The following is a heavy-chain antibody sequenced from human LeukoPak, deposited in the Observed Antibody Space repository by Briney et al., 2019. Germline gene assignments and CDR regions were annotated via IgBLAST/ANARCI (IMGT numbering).Heavy chain of an antibody. CDR1: GFTFSTYA. D-gene: IGHD1-26*01. J-gene: IGHJ4*02. V-gene: IGHV3-23*01. CDR3: ARSTVGTSCCTAVDY. Sequence: GGSLRLSCAASGFTFSTYAMTWVRQAPGKGLEWVSGISAGGDRTYYADSVKGRFIISRDNSKNTLYLQMNSLRAEDTAEYYCARSTVGTSCCTAVDYWGQGTLVTVSS. CDR2: ISAGGDRT.